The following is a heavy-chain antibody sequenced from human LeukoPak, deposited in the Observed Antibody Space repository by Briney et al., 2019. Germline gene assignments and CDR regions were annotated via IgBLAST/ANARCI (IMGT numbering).Heavy chain of an antibody. J-gene: IGHJ4*02. V-gene: IGHV3-43*01. Sequence: GGSLRLSCAASGFTFDDYTMHWVRQAPGKGLEWVSLISWDGGSTYYADSVKGRFTISRDNSKNSLYLQMNSLRTEDTALYYCAKDKGRGYSYGYFDYWGQGTLVTVSS. CDR1: GFTFDDYT. CDR2: ISWDGGST. CDR3: AKDKGRGYSYGYFDY. D-gene: IGHD5-18*01.